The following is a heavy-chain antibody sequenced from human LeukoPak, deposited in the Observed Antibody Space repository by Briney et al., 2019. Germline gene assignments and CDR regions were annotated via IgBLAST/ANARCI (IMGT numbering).Heavy chain of an antibody. V-gene: IGHV4-38-2*02. CDR3: ARDRSPFQH. CDR1: GYSISSGYY. J-gene: IGHJ1*01. Sequence: SETLSLTCTVSGYSISSGYYWGWIRQPPGKGLEWIGSIYHSGSTYYNPSLKSRVTISVDTSKNQFSLKLSSVTAADTAVYYCARDRSPFQHWGQGTLVTVSS. CDR2: IYHSGST.